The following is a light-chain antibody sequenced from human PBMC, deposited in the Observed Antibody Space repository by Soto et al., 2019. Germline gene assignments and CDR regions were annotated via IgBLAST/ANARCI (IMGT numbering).Light chain of an antibody. CDR3: QQYDRSPWT. CDR1: QSVSSY. CDR2: DAS. V-gene: IGKV3-11*01. J-gene: IGKJ1*01. Sequence: EIVLTQSPATLSLSPGERATLSCRASQSVSSYLAWYQQKPGQAPMLLIYDASNRATGIPARFSGSGSGTDFTLTISSLEPEDFAVYYCQQYDRSPWTFGQGTKVDIK.